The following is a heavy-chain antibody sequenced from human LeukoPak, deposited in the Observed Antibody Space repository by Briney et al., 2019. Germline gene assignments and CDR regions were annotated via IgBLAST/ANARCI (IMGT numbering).Heavy chain of an antibody. CDR3: ARDGSHSSSWYWFDY. CDR1: GFTFSSYW. Sequence: GGSLRLSCAASGFTFSSYWMSWVRQAPGKGLEWVANIKQDGSEKYYVDSVKGRFTISRDNAKNSLYLQMNSLRDEDTAVYYCARDGSHSSSWYWFDYWGQGTLVTVSS. V-gene: IGHV3-7*01. CDR2: IKQDGSEK. J-gene: IGHJ4*02. D-gene: IGHD6-13*01.